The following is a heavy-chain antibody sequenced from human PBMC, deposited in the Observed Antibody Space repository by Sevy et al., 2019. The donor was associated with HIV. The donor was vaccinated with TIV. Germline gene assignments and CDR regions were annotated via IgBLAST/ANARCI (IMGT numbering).Heavy chain of an antibody. CDR1: GFTFSDYA. D-gene: IGHD2-2*01. CDR2: ISYDGINK. J-gene: IGHJ4*02. V-gene: IGHV3-30-3*01. Sequence: GGSLRLSCAASGFTFSDYAMHWVRHTQGKGLEWVAVISYDGINKNYADSVKGRFTLSRDNSKNTLSLQMNSPRTEDTAVYYCARDRSTRRINYYFDYWGQGTLVTVSS. CDR3: ARDRSTRRINYYFDY.